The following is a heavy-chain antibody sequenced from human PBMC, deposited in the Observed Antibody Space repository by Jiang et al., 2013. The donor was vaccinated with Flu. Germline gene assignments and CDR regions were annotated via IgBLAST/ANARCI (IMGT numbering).Heavy chain of an antibody. CDR2: TYYRSKWFN. J-gene: IGHJ6*02. CDR1: GDSVSTNSVA. Sequence: GLVKPSQTLSLTCAISGDSVSTNSVAWNWIRQSPSRGLEWLGRTYYRSKWFNDYAVSVKSRITINPYTSKNHFSLQLYSVTPEDTAVYFCARENCRNYGVRDYGMDVWGQGTTVTVSS. V-gene: IGHV6-1*01. D-gene: IGHD4-11*01. CDR3: ARENCRNYGVRDYGMDV.